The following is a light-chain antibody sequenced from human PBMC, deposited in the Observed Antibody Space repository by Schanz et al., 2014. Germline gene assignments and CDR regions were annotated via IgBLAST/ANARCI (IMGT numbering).Light chain of an antibody. CDR1: QDISNY. V-gene: IGKV1-33*01. CDR3: QHPGT. J-gene: IGKJ1*01. CDR2: DAS. Sequence: DIQMTQSPSSLSASVGDRVTITCQASQDISNYLNWYQQKPGRAPKLLIYDASNLETGVPSRFRGSGSGTEFTLTISSLQPDDFATYYCQHPGTFGQGTKVEIK.